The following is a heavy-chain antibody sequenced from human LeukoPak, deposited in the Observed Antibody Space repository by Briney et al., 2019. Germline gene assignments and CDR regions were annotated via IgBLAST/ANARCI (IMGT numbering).Heavy chain of an antibody. D-gene: IGHD5-18*01. V-gene: IGHV3-21*01. Sequence: PGGSLRLSCAASGFTFSSYSMNWVRQAPGKGLEWVSSISSSSSYIYYADSVKGRFTISRDNAKNSLYLQMNILRAEGTAVYYCIRQDSYGHPYFDYWGQGTLVTVSS. CDR2: ISSSSSYI. J-gene: IGHJ4*02. CDR1: GFTFSSYS. CDR3: IRQDSYGHPYFDY.